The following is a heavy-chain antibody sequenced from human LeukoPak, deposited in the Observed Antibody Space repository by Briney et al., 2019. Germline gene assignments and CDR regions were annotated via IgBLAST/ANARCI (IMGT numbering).Heavy chain of an antibody. D-gene: IGHD3-16*01. Sequence: ASVKVSCKASGYTFTSYAMHWVRQAPGQRLEWMGWINAGNGNTKYSQKFQGRVTITRDTSASTAYMELSSLRSEDTAVYYCARDLWGPRRGRSYDYWGQGTLVTVSS. CDR3: ARDLWGPRRGRSYDY. V-gene: IGHV1-3*01. CDR2: INAGNGNT. J-gene: IGHJ4*02. CDR1: GYTFTSYA.